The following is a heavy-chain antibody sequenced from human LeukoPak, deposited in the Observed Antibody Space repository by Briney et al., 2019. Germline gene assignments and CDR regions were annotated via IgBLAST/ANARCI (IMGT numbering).Heavy chain of an antibody. D-gene: IGHD2-15*01. Sequence: ASAKVSCKASGYTFTSHAMHWVRQAPGQRLEWMGWINAGNGNTKYSQKFQGRVTIIRDTSASTAYMELSTLRSEDTAVYYCARYCSGGSCYDDAFDIWGQGTMVTVSS. V-gene: IGHV1-3*01. CDR2: INAGNGNT. J-gene: IGHJ3*02. CDR1: GYTFTSHA. CDR3: ARYCSGGSCYDDAFDI.